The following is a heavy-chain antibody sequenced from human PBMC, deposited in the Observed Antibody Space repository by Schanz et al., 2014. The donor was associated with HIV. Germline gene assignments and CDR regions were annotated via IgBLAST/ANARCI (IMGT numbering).Heavy chain of an antibody. CDR2: ISYDGRNK. V-gene: IGHV3-33*05. CDR1: GFTFSSYS. D-gene: IGHD3-22*01. Sequence: VQLLESGGGVVQPGRSLRLSCAASGFTFSSYSMNWVRQAPGKGLEWVSVISYDGRNKLYADSVKGRFTISRDNSKNTLYLQMTTLRTEDTAVYYCAKPEYDSRGNSQSHFDSWGQGTLVTVSS. J-gene: IGHJ4*02. CDR3: AKPEYDSRGNSQSHFDS.